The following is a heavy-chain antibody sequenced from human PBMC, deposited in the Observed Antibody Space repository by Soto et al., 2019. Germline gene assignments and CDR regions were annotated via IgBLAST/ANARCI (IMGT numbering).Heavy chain of an antibody. CDR2: ISGSGDSA. J-gene: IGHJ4*02. CDR1: GFTFSSYG. D-gene: IGHD3-16*01. CDR3: ATKITFGGVSDY. Sequence: GGSLRLSCAASGFTFSSYGMNWVRQAPGKGLEWVSTISGSGDSAYYADSVKGRFTISRDNSKNRLYLQMNSLRAEDTAVYYCATKITFGGVSDYWGQGTLVTVSS. V-gene: IGHV3-23*01.